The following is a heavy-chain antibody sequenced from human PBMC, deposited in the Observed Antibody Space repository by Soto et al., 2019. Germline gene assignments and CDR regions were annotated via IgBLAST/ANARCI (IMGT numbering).Heavy chain of an antibody. V-gene: IGHV3-48*01. CDR3: ARGGSQGCSSTSCYDEESEVGIYYYMDV. CDR2: ISSSSSTI. CDR1: GFTFSSYS. Sequence: GGSLRLSCAASGFTFSSYSMNWVRQAPGKGLEWVSYISSSSSTIYYADSVKGRFTISRDNAKNSLYLQMNSLRAEDTAVYYCARGGSQGCSSTSCYDEESEVGIYYYMDVWGKGTTVTVSS. J-gene: IGHJ6*03. D-gene: IGHD2-2*01.